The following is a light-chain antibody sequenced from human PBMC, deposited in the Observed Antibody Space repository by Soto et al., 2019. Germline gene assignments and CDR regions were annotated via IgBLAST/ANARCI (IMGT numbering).Light chain of an antibody. CDR3: QQYDTLPPYT. V-gene: IGKV1-33*01. J-gene: IGKJ2*01. CDR1: QDIGNY. Sequence: DIQMTQSPYSLSASVGDRVTIACQATQDIGNYLNWYQQKPGKAPMLLIYYASNLEIGVPSRFSGSGSGTDFTFTISNLQPDDIATYYCQQYDTLPPYTFGQGTKVELK. CDR2: YAS.